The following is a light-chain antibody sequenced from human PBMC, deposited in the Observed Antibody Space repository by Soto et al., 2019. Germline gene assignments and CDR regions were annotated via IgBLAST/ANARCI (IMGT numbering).Light chain of an antibody. Sequence: EIVLTQSPGTLSLSPGERATLSCRASQSVSSSYLAWYQQKPGQAPRLLIYGAFSRATGIPDRFSGSGSGRGFNLDIARLVCYDFSVYYCQKYCSSRVYTCVQGTKLEFK. CDR1: QSVSSSY. V-gene: IGKV3-20*01. CDR3: QKYCSSRVYT. J-gene: IGKJ2*01. CDR2: GAF.